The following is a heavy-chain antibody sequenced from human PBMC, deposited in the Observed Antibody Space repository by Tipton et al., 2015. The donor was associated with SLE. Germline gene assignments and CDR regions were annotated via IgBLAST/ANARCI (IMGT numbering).Heavy chain of an antibody. CDR1: GYTFTSYG. CDR2: ISVYNGNT. Sequence: QVQLVQSGAEVKKPGASVKVSCKTSGYTFTSYGISWVRQAPGQGLEWMGWISVYNGNTNYAQKLQGRVTMTTEISTSTAYMELRSLRSDDTAVYYCARDYRMVRGGGWCDPWGQGTLVTVSS. CDR3: ARDYRMVRGGGWCDP. V-gene: IGHV1-18*01. D-gene: IGHD3-10*01. J-gene: IGHJ5*02.